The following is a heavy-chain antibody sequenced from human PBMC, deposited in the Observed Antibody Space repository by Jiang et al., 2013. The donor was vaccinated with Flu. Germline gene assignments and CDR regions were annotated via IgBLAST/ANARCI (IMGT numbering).Heavy chain of an antibody. CDR1: GDSVSSNIAA. J-gene: IGHJ4*02. D-gene: IGHD4-11*01. CDR3: ARGGGNYYSRFDF. Sequence: QTLSLTCAISGDSVSSNIAAWNWIRQSPSRGLEWLGRTYYRSKWYNNYAVSVKSRITVTPDTSKNQFSLRLNYVTLEDTAVYYCARGGGNYYSRFDFWGQGTLVTVSS. V-gene: IGHV6-1*01. CDR2: TYYRSKWYN.